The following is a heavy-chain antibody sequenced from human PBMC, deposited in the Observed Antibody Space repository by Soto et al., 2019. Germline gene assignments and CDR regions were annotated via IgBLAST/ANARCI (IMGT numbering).Heavy chain of an antibody. CDR2: IWYDGGTK. V-gene: IGHV3-33*01. CDR3: ARIDCTGNNCNPYYHYGMDV. J-gene: IGHJ6*02. Sequence: GGSLRLSCAASGFTFYTYGMHGARQVPGKGLQWVAVIWYDGGTKYYADSVRGRFTVSRDNSKNTLYLQMNSLRDEDTAVYYCARIDCTGNNCNPYYHYGMDVWGQGTTVTVSS. D-gene: IGHD2-8*02. CDR1: GFTFYTYG.